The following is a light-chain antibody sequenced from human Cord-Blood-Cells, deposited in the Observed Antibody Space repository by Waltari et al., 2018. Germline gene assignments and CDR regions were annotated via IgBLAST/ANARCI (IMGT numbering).Light chain of an antibody. J-gene: IGLJ2*01. V-gene: IGLV3-25*03. Sequence: SYELTQPPSVSVSPGQTARITCSGAALPKQYAYWYQQKPGQGPVLVIYKDSERPSGIPERFSGSSSGTTVTLTISGVQAEDEADYYCQSADSSGTVVFGGGTKLTVL. CDR3: QSADSSGTVV. CDR1: ALPKQY. CDR2: KDS.